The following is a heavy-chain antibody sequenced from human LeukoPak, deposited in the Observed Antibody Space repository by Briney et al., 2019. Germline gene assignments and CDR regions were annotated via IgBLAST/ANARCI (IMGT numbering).Heavy chain of an antibody. CDR2: ISSSGSTI. J-gene: IGHJ6*03. Sequence: GGSLRLXCAASGFTFSSYEMNWVRQAPGKGLEWVSYISSSGSTIYYADSVKGRFTISRDNAKNSLYLQMNSLRAEDTAVYYCARGLDYYYYMDVWGKGTTVTVSS. CDR3: ARGLDYYYYMDV. V-gene: IGHV3-48*03. D-gene: IGHD2-21*01. CDR1: GFTFSSYE.